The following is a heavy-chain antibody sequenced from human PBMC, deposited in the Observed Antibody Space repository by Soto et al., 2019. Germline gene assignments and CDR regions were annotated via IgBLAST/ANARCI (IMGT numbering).Heavy chain of an antibody. J-gene: IGHJ4*02. CDR1: ADYFSSYG. CDR2: LIPIFGTT. Sequence: QVQLVQSGAEVKEPGSAVKVSCKAPADYFSSYGISWVRQAPGQGLDWMGGLIPIFGTTNYAEKFQGRVTMTADEYTNTAYMALGIVRSEDTALYYCARVFQDGWVETGVVRGYLDTWGRGTLVTVSS. CDR3: ARVFQDGWVETGVVRGYLDT. D-gene: IGHD3-3*01. V-gene: IGHV1-69*01.